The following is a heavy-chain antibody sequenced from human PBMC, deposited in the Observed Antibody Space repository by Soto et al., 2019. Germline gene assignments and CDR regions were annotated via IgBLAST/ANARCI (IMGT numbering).Heavy chain of an antibody. J-gene: IGHJ6*02. CDR3: AKDRDPYSNYGHYGMDV. V-gene: IGHV3-30-3*01. Sequence: GGSLRLSCAASGFTFSSYAMHWVRQAPGKGLEWVAVISYDGSNKYYADSVKGRFTISRDNSKNTLYLQMNSLRAEDTTVYYCAKDRDPYSNYGHYGMDVWGQGTTVTVSS. CDR2: ISYDGSNK. CDR1: GFTFSSYA. D-gene: IGHD4-4*01.